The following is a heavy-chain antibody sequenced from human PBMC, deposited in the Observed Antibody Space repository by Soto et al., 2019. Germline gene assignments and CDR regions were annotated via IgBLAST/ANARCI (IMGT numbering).Heavy chain of an antibody. J-gene: IGHJ4*02. Sequence: GGSLRLSCVASGFTFSSYAMSWVRQAPGQRLEWVATFSGGRDTTCHADSVKGRFTVSRDSSKNTLSLQMNSLRPEDTALYYCAKATSATCTGSIRYSFDYWGQGTLVTVSS. V-gene: IGHV3-23*01. CDR3: AKATSATCTGSIRYSFDY. CDR2: FSGGRDTT. D-gene: IGHD2-8*02. CDR1: GFTFSSYA.